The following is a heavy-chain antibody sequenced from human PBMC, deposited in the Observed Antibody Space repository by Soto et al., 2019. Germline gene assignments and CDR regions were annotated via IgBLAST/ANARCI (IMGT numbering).Heavy chain of an antibody. CDR1: GFTFSSYG. CDR3: ARVKVAAAGTDYYYYGMDV. V-gene: IGHV3-33*01. CDR2: IWYDGSNK. D-gene: IGHD6-13*01. J-gene: IGHJ6*02. Sequence: QVQLVESGGGVVQPGRSLRLSCAASGFTFSSYGMHWVRQAPGKGLEWVAVIWYDGSNKYYADSVKGRFTISRDNSKNKLYLQMNSLRAEDTAVYYCARVKVAAAGTDYYYYGMDVWGQGTTVTVSS.